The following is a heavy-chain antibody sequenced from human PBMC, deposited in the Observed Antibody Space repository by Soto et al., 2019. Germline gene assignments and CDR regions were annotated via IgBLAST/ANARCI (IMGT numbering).Heavy chain of an antibody. D-gene: IGHD6-6*01. J-gene: IGHJ5*02. CDR1: GGSFSGYY. Sequence: WETLSLTCAVYGGSFSGYYWSWIRQPPGEGLEWIGEINHSGSTNYNPSLKSRVTISVDTSKNQFSLKLSSVTAADTAVYYCARGSGIAARGWFDPWGQGTLVTVSS. CDR3: ARGSGIAARGWFDP. CDR2: INHSGST. V-gene: IGHV4-34*01.